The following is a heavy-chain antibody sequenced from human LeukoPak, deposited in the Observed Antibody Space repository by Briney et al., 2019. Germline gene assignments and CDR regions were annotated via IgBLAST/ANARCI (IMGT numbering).Heavy chain of an antibody. Sequence: GGSLRLSCAASGFTFSSYAMSWVRQAPGKGLEWVSAISGSGGSTNYADSVKGRFTISRDNSKNMLYLQMNSLRAEDTAVYYCARSPTSTQGTYYYYMDVWGKGTTVTISS. V-gene: IGHV3-23*01. J-gene: IGHJ6*03. CDR2: ISGSGGST. CDR1: GFTFSSYA. CDR3: ARSPTSTQGTYYYYMDV. D-gene: IGHD3-16*01.